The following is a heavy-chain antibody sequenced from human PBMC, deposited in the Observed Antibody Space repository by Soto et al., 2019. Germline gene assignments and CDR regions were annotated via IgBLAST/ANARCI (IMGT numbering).Heavy chain of an antibody. CDR2: IRPDGNT. J-gene: IGHJ4*01. D-gene: IGHD2-2*01. Sequence: GGPLRLSCAASGFTFNSYAMNWVRQAPGKRLAWVSAIRPDGNTYYATSVKGRFTISRDNSTTTLFLQMNSLRVEDTALYYCVRKYPGTRPFDYWGQGTLVTVSS. CDR3: VRKYPGTRPFDY. CDR1: GFTFNSYA. V-gene: IGHV3-23*01.